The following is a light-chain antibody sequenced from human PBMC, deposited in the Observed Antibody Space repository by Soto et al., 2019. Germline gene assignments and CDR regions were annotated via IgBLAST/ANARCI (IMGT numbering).Light chain of an antibody. CDR3: QQYNNWPPSIT. CDR2: GAS. CDR1: QSVRDN. Sequence: EIVLTQSPGTVSLSPGERATLSCRASQSVRDNYLAWYQQKPGQAPSLLIFGASTRATGIPARFSGSGSGTEFTLTISSLQSEDFAVYYCQQYNNWPPSITFGQGTRLEIK. V-gene: IGKV3-15*01. J-gene: IGKJ5*01.